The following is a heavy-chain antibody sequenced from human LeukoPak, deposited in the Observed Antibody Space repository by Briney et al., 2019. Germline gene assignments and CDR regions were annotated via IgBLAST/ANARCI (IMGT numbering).Heavy chain of an antibody. J-gene: IGHJ3*02. CDR1: GYTLTSYY. Sequence: ASVKVSCKASGYTLTSYYIHWVRQAPGQGLEWMGIINPSAGSTTYAQKFQGRITMTRDTSTSTVYMELTSLRSEDTAVYYCARDLRGDDIWGQGTMVTVS. D-gene: IGHD7-27*01. V-gene: IGHV1-46*01. CDR2: INPSAGST. CDR3: ARDLRGDDI.